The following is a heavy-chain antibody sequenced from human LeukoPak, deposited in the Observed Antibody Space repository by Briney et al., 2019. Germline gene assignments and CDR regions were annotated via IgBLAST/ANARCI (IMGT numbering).Heavy chain of an antibody. CDR3: ARDPYDDGDSYYDY. D-gene: IGHD4-17*01. J-gene: IGHJ4*02. Sequence: GGSLRLPCAASGFPFSSYSMNWVRQAPGKGLEWVSSISSSSSYIYYADSGKGRFTTSRDNAKNSLYLQMNRLRAEDTALYYWARDPYDDGDSYYDYWGQGTLVTVSS. CDR1: GFPFSSYS. CDR2: ISSSSSYI. V-gene: IGHV3-21*01.